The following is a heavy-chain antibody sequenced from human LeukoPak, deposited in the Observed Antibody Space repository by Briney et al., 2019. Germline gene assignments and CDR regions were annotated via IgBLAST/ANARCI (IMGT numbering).Heavy chain of an antibody. D-gene: IGHD7-27*01. J-gene: IGHJ4*02. Sequence: ASVKVSCKASGYTFTGYYIHWVRQAPGQGLEWMGWINAYSGGTNYAQKFQGRVIMTGDTSITTAYMELSRLRSDDTAVYYCARATSNWGNDYWGQGTLVTVSS. CDR1: GYTFTGYY. CDR2: INAYSGGT. CDR3: ARATSNWGNDY. V-gene: IGHV1-2*02.